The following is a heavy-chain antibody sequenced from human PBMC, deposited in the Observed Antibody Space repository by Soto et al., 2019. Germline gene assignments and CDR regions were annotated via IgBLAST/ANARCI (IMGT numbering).Heavy chain of an antibody. CDR3: AKDIAGYSGYDSRDYYYYYGMDV. Sequence: GGSLRLSCAASGFTFSSYAMSWVRQAPGKGLEWVSAISGSGGSTYYADSVKGRFTISRDNSKNTLYLQMNSLRAEDTAVYYCAKDIAGYSGYDSRDYYYYYGMDVWGQGTTVTVSS. CDR2: ISGSGGST. V-gene: IGHV3-23*01. J-gene: IGHJ6*02. D-gene: IGHD5-12*01. CDR1: GFTFSSYA.